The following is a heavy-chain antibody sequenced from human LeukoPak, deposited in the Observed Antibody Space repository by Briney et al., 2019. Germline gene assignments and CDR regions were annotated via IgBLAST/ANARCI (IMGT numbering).Heavy chain of an antibody. V-gene: IGHV3-21*04. D-gene: IGHD6-13*01. J-gene: IGHJ3*02. CDR2: ISSSSSYI. CDR3: ASTPHSSSFYLDAFDI. Sequence: GGSLRLSCAASGFTFSSYSMNWVRQAPGKGLEWVSSISSSSSYIYYADSVKGRFTISRDNSKNTLYLQMNSLRAEDTAVYYCASTPHSSSFYLDAFDIWGQGTMVTVSS. CDR1: GFTFSSYS.